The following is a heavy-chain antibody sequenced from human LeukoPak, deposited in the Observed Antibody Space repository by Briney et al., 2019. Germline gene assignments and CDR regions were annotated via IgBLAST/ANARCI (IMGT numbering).Heavy chain of an antibody. CDR3: ARSLSGSGAFDI. D-gene: IGHD3-10*01. V-gene: IGHV4-34*01. J-gene: IGHJ3*02. CDR2: INHRGST. CDR1: GGSFSNYY. Sequence: SETLSLTCAVYGGSFSNYYWSWIRQPPGKGLEWIGEINHRGSTNYNPSLKSRVTISVDTPKNQFSLKLSSVTAADTAVYYCARSLSGSGAFDIWGQGTMVTVSS.